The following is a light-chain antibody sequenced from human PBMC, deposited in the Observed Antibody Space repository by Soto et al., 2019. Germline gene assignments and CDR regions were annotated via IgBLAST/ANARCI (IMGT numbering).Light chain of an antibody. CDR3: QQSYSIPYT. CDR1: QNISTY. J-gene: IGKJ2*01. Sequence: DIQMTQSPSSLSASVGDRVTLTCRASQNISTYLNWYQQKPGKAPNLLIYAASSVQSGVPSRFSGSGSGPDFTLTISSLQPEDFAIYCCQQSYSIPYTFGQGTKVEIK. CDR2: AAS. V-gene: IGKV1-39*01.